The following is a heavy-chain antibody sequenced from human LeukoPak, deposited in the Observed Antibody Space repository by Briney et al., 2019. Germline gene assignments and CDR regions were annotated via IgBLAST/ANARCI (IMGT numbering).Heavy chain of an antibody. Sequence: PGGSLRLSCAASGFTFSSYRMNWVRQAPGKGLEWVSSISSSSSYIYYADSVKGRFTISRDNAKNSLYLRMNSLRAEDTAVYYCARAPVYDFWSGYSPAGDAFDIWGQGTMVTVSS. D-gene: IGHD3-3*01. CDR1: GFTFSSYR. CDR3: ARAPVYDFWSGYSPAGDAFDI. J-gene: IGHJ3*02. CDR2: ISSSSSYI. V-gene: IGHV3-21*01.